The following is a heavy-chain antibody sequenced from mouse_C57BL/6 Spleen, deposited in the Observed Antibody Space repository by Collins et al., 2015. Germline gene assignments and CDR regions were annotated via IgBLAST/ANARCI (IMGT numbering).Heavy chain of an antibody. CDR3: AREEDGGYDEVAY. CDR1: GYTFTDYA. D-gene: IGHD2-2*01. V-gene: IGHV1S137*01. Sequence: QVQLQQSGAELVRPGVSVKISCKGSGYTFTDYAMHWVKQSHAKSLEWIGVISTYYGDASYNQKFKGKATMTVDKSSSTAYMELARLTSEDSAIYYCAREEDGGYDEVAYWGQGTLVTVSA. CDR2: ISTYYGDA. J-gene: IGHJ3*01.